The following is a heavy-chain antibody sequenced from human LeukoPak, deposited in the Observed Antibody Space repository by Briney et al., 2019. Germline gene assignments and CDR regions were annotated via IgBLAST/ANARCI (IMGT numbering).Heavy chain of an antibody. Sequence: GASVKVSCKASGGTFSSYAISWVRQAPGQGLEWMGGIIPIFGTANYAQKFQGRVAITTDESTSTAYMELSSLRSEDTAVYYCASKNYVWGSYRYKDAFDIWGQGTMVTVSS. J-gene: IGHJ3*02. V-gene: IGHV1-69*05. D-gene: IGHD3-16*02. CDR3: ASKNYVWGSYRYKDAFDI. CDR1: GGTFSSYA. CDR2: IIPIFGTA.